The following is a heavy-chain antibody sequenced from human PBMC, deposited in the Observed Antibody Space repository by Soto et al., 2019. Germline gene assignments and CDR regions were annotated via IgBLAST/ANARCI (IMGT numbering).Heavy chain of an antibody. Sequence: QVQLEQSGAEVKNPGASVKVSCKASGYTFTRYGIGWARQAPGQGLEWMGWINTYNGNTNYAQNVQGRVTLTTDTSTSTAYMELRSLRSNDTAIYYCAMVDVYVTPSPQDVWGQVTTVIVSS. J-gene: IGHJ6*02. CDR3: AMVDVYVTPSPQDV. V-gene: IGHV1-18*01. CDR1: GYTFTRYG. CDR2: INTYNGNT. D-gene: IGHD3-16*01.